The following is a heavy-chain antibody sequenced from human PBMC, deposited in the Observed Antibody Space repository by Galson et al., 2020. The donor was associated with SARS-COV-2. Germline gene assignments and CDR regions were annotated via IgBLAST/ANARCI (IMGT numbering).Heavy chain of an antibody. CDR1: GFTFSSYG. CDR2: ISYDGSNK. Sequence: GESLKISCAASGFTFSSYGMHWVRQAPGKGLEWVAVISYDGSNKYYADSVKGRFTISRDNSKNTLYLQMNSLRAEDTAVYYCAKDARYYFDYWGQGTLVTVSS. V-gene: IGHV3-30*18. CDR3: AKDARYYFDY. J-gene: IGHJ4*02.